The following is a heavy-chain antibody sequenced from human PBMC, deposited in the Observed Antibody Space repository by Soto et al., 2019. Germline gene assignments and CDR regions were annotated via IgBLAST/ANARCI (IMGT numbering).Heavy chain of an antibody. Sequence: TFSGFSLSTSGVGVGWIRQPPGKALEWLALIYWDDDKRYSPSLKSRLTITKDTSKNQVVLTMTNMDPVDTATYYCAHRRVAVAGTPFNWFDPWGQGTLVTVSS. CDR1: GFSLSTSGVG. V-gene: IGHV2-5*02. D-gene: IGHD6-19*01. CDR2: IYWDDDK. CDR3: AHRRVAVAGTPFNWFDP. J-gene: IGHJ5*02.